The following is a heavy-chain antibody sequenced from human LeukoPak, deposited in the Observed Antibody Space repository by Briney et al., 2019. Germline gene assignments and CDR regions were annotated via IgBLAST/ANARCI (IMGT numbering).Heavy chain of an antibody. CDR1: GGSFSGYY. V-gene: IGHV4-34*01. J-gene: IGHJ6*03. D-gene: IGHD4-11*01. CDR3: ARAGSNYARYYYYMDV. CDR2: INHSGST. Sequence: SETLSLTCAVYGGSFSGYYWSWIRQPPGKGLEWIGEINHSGSTNYNPSLKSRVTISVDTSKNQFSLKLSSVTAADTAVYYCARAGSNYARYYYYMDVWGKGTTVTVS.